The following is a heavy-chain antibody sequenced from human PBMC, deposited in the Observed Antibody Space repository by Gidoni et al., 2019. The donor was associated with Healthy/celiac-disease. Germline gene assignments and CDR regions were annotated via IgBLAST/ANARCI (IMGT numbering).Heavy chain of an antibody. D-gene: IGHD6-13*01. CDR3: ARARQQLGMLVGYYYYGMDV. J-gene: IGHJ6*02. V-gene: IGHV4-4*07. CDR1: GGSISSYY. CDR2: IYTSGST. Sequence: QVQLQESGPGLVKPSETLSLTCTVSGGSISSYYWSWIRQPAGKGLEWIGRIYTSGSTNYNPSLKSRVTMSVDTSKNQFSLKLSSVTAADTAVYYCARARQQLGMLVGYYYYGMDVWGQGTTVTVSS.